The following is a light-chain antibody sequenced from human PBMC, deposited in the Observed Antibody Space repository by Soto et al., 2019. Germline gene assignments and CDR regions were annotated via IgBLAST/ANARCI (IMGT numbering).Light chain of an antibody. V-gene: IGKV4-1*01. J-gene: IGKJ5*01. CDR1: QSVLSSSNNQNY. CDR3: QQYHSDPIT. Sequence: DFVMTESPDSLAVSLGERATINGKSSQSVLSSSNNQNYLAWFQQKPGQPPKLLIYWASARKPGVPDRFIGSGSGTDFTPTITSLQAEDVAVYYCQQYHSDPITFGQGTRLEIK. CDR2: WAS.